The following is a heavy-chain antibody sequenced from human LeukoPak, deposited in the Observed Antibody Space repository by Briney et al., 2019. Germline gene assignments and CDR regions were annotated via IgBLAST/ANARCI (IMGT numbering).Heavy chain of an antibody. CDR2: ISSSSSYI. V-gene: IGHV3-21*01. J-gene: IGHJ6*03. CDR3: ARAGDFWTPIRVDYYYMDV. D-gene: IGHD3/OR15-3a*01. Sequence: GGSLRLSCAASGFTFSSYSMNWVRQAPGKGLEWVSSISSSSSYIYYADSVKGRFTISRDNAKNSLYLQMNSLRAEDTAVYYCARAGDFWTPIRVDYYYMDVWGKGTTVTVSS. CDR1: GFTFSSYS.